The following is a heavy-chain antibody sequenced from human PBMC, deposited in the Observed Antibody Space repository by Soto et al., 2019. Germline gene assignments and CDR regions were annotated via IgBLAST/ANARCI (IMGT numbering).Heavy chain of an antibody. CDR2: ISGSGGST. CDR3: ANPPPTMESTIYYYYGMDV. J-gene: IGHJ6*02. D-gene: IGHD1-26*01. Sequence: EVQLLESGGGLVQPGGSLRLSCAASGFTFSNYAMTWVRQAPGKGLEWVSAISGSGGSTYYADSVKGRFTISRDNSKNRLNLQMHSLRAEDTGVYYCANPPPTMESTIYYYYGMDVWGQGTTVTVPS. V-gene: IGHV3-23*01. CDR1: GFTFSNYA.